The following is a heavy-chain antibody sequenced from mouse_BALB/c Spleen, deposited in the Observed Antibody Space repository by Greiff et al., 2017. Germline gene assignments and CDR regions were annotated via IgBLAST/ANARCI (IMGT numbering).Heavy chain of an antibody. CDR3: ARGYGSSLYAMDY. Sequence: QVQLKESGPGLVTPSQSLSITCTVSGFSLTSYGVQWVRQTPGKGLEWLGVICAGGSTNYYSALMSRLSISKDNSTSQVFLKMNSLQTDDTAMYYCARGYGSSLYAMDYWGQGTSVTVSS. CDR2: ICAGGST. D-gene: IGHD1-1*01. CDR1: GFSLTSYG. J-gene: IGHJ4*01. V-gene: IGHV2-9*02.